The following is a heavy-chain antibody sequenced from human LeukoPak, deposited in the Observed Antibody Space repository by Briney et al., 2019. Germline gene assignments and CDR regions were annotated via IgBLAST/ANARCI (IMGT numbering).Heavy chain of an antibody. CDR1: GFTFSSYW. D-gene: IGHD3-10*01. CDR3: AKDRGVTMLRGVRGFDY. Sequence: PGGSLRLSCAASGFTFSSYWMHWVRQAPGKGLVWVSRINSDGSSTSYADSVKGRFTISRDNAKNSLYLQMNSLRAEDTALYYCAKDRGVTMLRGVRGFDYWGQGTLVTVSS. V-gene: IGHV3-74*01. J-gene: IGHJ4*02. CDR2: INSDGSST.